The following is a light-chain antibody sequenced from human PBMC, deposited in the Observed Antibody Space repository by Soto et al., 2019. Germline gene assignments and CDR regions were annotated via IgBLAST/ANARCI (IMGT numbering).Light chain of an antibody. V-gene: IGKV3-11*01. CDR2: DAS. CDR1: QSVSSY. Sequence: EIVLTQSPATLSLSPGERATLSCRASQSVSSYLAWYQQKPGQTPRLLISDASKRATGIPARFSGSGSGTDFTLSISSLEPEDFAVYYCQLRSNGPWTFGQGTKVEIK. CDR3: QLRSNGPWT. J-gene: IGKJ1*01.